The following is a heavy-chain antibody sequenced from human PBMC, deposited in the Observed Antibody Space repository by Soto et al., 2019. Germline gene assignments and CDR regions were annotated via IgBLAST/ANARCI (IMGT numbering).Heavy chain of an antibody. V-gene: IGHV1-8*01. Sequence: QVELVQSGAEVKKPGASVKVSCKASGYTFTSYDINWVRQATGQGLEWMRWMDPHSGDAANTQKFQGRVTMTRSTPTNTAYMELSSLRPDDTAIYYCARNHDKAPTDWGQGTLVTVS. J-gene: IGHJ4*02. D-gene: IGHD3-9*01. CDR1: GYTFTSYD. CDR3: ARNHDKAPTD. CDR2: MDPHSGDA.